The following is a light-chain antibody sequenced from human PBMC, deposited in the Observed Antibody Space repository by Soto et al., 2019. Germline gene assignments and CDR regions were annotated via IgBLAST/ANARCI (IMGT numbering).Light chain of an antibody. V-gene: IGKV1-27*01. CDR3: QHSNIAPLT. J-gene: IGKJ4*01. CDR2: AAS. CDR1: QGISNY. Sequence: DIQMTQSPSSLSASVGDRVTITCRASQGISNYIAWYQQKPGKVPKLLIYAASPLPSGVPSRFGGSCSVNDFTITISSLQPEDVATDYCQHSNIAPLTFGGGTKVEIK.